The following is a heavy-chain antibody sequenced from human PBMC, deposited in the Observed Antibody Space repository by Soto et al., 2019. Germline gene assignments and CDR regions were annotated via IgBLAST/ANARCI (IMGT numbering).Heavy chain of an antibody. J-gene: IGHJ5*02. CDR3: ARERNIVVVPAAIQDWFDP. CDR2: IYYSGST. D-gene: IGHD2-2*01. Sequence: PSETLSLTCTVSGGSVSSGSYYWSWIRQPPGKGLEWIGYIYYSGSTNYNPSLKSRVTISVDTSKNQFSLKLSSVTAADTAVYYCARERNIVVVPAAIQDWFDPWGQGTLVTVSS. CDR1: GGSVSSGSYY. V-gene: IGHV4-61*01.